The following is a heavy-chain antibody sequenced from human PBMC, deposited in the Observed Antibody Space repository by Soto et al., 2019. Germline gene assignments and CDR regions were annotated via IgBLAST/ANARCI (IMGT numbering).Heavy chain of an antibody. Sequence: EASVKVSCKASVGTFSSYAISWVRQAPGQGLEWMGGIIPIFGTANYAQKFQGRVTITADESTSTAYMELSSLRSEDTAVYYCASPRDIVVVPAAIGLGDAFDIWGQGTMVTVS. CDR3: ASPRDIVVVPAAIGLGDAFDI. CDR2: IIPIFGTA. CDR1: VGTFSSYA. D-gene: IGHD2-2*01. J-gene: IGHJ3*02. V-gene: IGHV1-69*13.